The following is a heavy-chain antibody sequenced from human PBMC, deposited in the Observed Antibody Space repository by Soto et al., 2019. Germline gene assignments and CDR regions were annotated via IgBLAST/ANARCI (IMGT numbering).Heavy chain of an antibody. J-gene: IGHJ3*02. V-gene: IGHV3-30*18. Sequence: QVQLVESGGGVVQPGRSLRLSCAASGFTFSSYGMHWVRQAPGKGLEWVAVISYDGSNKYYADSVKGRFTISRDNSKNTLYLQMNSLRAEDKAVYYCANLVGGVKTKDAFDIWGQGTMVTVSS. CDR2: ISYDGSNK. CDR1: GFTFSSYG. CDR3: ANLVGGVKTKDAFDI. D-gene: IGHD2-8*02.